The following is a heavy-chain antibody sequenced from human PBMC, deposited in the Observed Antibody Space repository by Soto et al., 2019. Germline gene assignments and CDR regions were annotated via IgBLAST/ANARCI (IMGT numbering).Heavy chain of an antibody. CDR3: ARDKITGLFDY. J-gene: IGHJ4*02. Sequence: PSETLFLTCSVSGGSTSSYYWSWIRQPPGKGLEWIGYIYYSGSTDYSPSLKSRVTMSIDTSKNQVSLKLTSVTAADTAVYYCARDKITGLFDYWGQGTLVTVSS. CDR2: IYYSGST. V-gene: IGHV4-59*12. D-gene: IGHD2-8*02. CDR1: GGSTSSYY.